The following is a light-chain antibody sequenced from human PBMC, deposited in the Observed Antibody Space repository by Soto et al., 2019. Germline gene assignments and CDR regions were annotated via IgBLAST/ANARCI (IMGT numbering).Light chain of an antibody. CDR1: SGHSCYI. Sequence: QPVLTQSSSASASLGSSVKLTCTLSSGHSCYIIAWHQQQPGKAPRYLMKLEGSGSYNKGSGVPDRFSGSSSGADRYLTISNLQFEDEADYYCETWDSNTHTVFGGGPQLTVL. J-gene: IGLJ3*02. CDR3: ETWDSNTHTV. CDR2: LEGSGSY. V-gene: IGLV4-60*02.